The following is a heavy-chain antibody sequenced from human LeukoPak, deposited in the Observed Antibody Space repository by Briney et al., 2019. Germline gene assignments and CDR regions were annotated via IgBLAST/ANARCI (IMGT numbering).Heavy chain of an antibody. D-gene: IGHD2/OR15-2a*01. J-gene: IGHJ4*02. Sequence: PGGSLRLSCAASGFIVGSNYMSWVRQAPGKGLEWVSVIYSGGSTYYADSVKGRFTISRDNSKNTVYLQMSSLRADDTAVYYCASPGSRGVNPGSMNWGQGTLVSVFS. V-gene: IGHV3-53*01. CDR2: IYSGGST. CDR1: GFIVGSNY. CDR3: ASPGSRGVNPGSMN.